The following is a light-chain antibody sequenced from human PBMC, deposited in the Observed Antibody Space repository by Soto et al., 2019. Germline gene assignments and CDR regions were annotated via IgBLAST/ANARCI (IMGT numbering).Light chain of an antibody. CDR1: QSIGNF. Sequence: DIQMTQSPSILSASVGDRVTITCRASQSIGNFLAWFQQKPGRAPELLVYIASILNSGAPSRLGGSGSGTEFTLPISGLQPDDFANSYCQHQNHYLRMFGQVDKVEI. CDR2: IAS. V-gene: IGKV1-5*03. CDR3: QHQNHYLRM. J-gene: IGKJ1*01.